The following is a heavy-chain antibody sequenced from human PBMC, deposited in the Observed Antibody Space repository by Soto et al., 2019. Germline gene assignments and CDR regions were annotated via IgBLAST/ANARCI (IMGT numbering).Heavy chain of an antibody. D-gene: IGHD6-13*01. V-gene: IGHV1-2*02. CDR1: GCPCTGCY. Sequence: SLKVCCRGSGCPCTGCYVHGVRQAPRQGLEWMGGINPTSGGTNYEQKCQGRVTMTRETSISTAYMELSRLRSDDTAVYSRATRIAAAGIHAFDIWRHGTMVT. CDR3: ATRIAAAGIHAFDI. J-gene: IGHJ3*02. CDR2: INPTSGGT.